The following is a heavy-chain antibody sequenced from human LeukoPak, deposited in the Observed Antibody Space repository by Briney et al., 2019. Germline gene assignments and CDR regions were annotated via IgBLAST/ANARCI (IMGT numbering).Heavy chain of an antibody. CDR2: ISAYKGNT. CDR3: ARDTSLYCSSTSCYGGY. Sequence: GASVKVSCKASGYTFTSYGISWVRQAPGQGLEWMGWISAYKGNTNYAQKLQGRVTMTTDTSTSTAYMELRSLRSDDTAVYYCARDTSLYCSSTSCYGGYWGQGTLVTVSS. D-gene: IGHD2-2*01. CDR1: GYTFTSYG. J-gene: IGHJ4*02. V-gene: IGHV1-18*01.